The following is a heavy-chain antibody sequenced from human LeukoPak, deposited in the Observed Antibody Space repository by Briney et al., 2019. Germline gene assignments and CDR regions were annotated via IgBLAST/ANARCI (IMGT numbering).Heavy chain of an antibody. Sequence: SETLSLTCTVSGGSLNSYYWSWIRHPAARGLEWIGRIYTTGSTNYNPSLKSRVTMSVDTSKNQFSLKLSSVTAADTAVYYCARDALHIYDSVGSSFDFWGQGALVTVSS. D-gene: IGHD3-22*01. CDR2: IYTTGST. V-gene: IGHV4-4*07. CDR1: GGSLNSYY. CDR3: ARDALHIYDSVGSSFDF. J-gene: IGHJ4*02.